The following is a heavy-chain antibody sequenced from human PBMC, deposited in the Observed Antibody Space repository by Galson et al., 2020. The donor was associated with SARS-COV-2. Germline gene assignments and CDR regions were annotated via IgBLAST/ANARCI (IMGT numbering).Heavy chain of an antibody. J-gene: IGHJ4*02. CDR2: IRSKGYGGTT. Sequence: GGSLRLSCTGSGFTFGDYDMSWFRQAPGKGLEWVSFIRSKGYGGTTEYAASVKGRFIISRDDSESIAYLQMNSLNTEDTAVYYCARTRGMTTVILPPHYWGQGTLVTVSS. V-gene: IGHV3-49*03. CDR1: GFTFGDYD. CDR3: ARTRGMTTVILPPHY. D-gene: IGHD4-4*01.